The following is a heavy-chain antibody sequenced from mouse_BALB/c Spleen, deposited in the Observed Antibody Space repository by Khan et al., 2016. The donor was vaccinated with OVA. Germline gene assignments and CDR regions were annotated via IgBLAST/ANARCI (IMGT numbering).Heavy chain of an antibody. J-gene: IGHJ4*01. D-gene: IGHD2-14*01. CDR3: ARGAAAYYRNDGGAMEY. Sequence: QIQLVQSGPELKKPGETVRISCKASGYTFTTAGIQWVQKMPGKGLKWIGWINTHSGVPKYAEDFKGRFAFSLEISVNTAYLQITNLKNEDTATYFCARGAAAYYRNDGGAMEYWGQGTSVTVSS. CDR1: GYTFTTAG. V-gene: IGHV9-4*02. CDR2: INTHSGVP.